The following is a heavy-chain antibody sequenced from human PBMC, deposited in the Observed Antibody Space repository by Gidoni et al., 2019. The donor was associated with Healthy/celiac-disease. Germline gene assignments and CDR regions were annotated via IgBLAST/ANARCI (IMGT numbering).Heavy chain of an antibody. J-gene: IGHJ4*02. V-gene: IGHV3-21*01. CDR3: ARDWNSSGWYDY. CDR2: ISSSSSYI. Sequence: EVQLVESGGGLVKPGGSLRLSCAASGFTFSSYSMNWVRQAPGKGLEWVSSISSSSSYIYYADSVKGRFTISRDNAKNSLYLQMNSLRAEDTAVYYCARDWNSSGWYDYWGQGTLVTVSS. D-gene: IGHD6-19*01. CDR1: GFTFSSYS.